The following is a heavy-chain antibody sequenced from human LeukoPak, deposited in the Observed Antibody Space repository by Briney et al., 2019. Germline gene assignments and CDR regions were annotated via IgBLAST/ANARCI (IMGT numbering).Heavy chain of an antibody. CDR1: GFTFSSYG. J-gene: IGHJ4*02. CDR2: ISYDGSNK. CDR3: AKSAGYSSSEGFDY. Sequence: PGRSLRLSSAASGFTFSSYGMHWVRQAPGKGLEWVAVISYDGSNKYYADSVKGRFTISRDNSKNTLYLQMNSLRAEDTAVYYCAKSAGYSSSEGFDYWGQGTLVTVSS. V-gene: IGHV3-30*18. D-gene: IGHD6-13*01.